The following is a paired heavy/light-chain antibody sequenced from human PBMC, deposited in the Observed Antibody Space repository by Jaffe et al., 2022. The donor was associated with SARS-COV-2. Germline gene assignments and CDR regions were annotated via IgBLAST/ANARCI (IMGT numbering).Light chain of an antibody. CDR2: GAS. J-gene: IGKJ1*01. V-gene: IGKV3-20*01. Sequence: EFVLTQSPGTLSLSPGERATLSCRASQSVSSSYLAWYQQKPGQAPRLLIYGASSRATGIPDRFSGSGSGTDFTLTISRLEPEDFAVYYCQQYGSSPWTFGQGTKVEVK. CDR1: QSVSSSY. CDR3: QQYGSSPWT.
Heavy chain of an antibody. J-gene: IGHJ4*02. Sequence: EVQVLESGGGLVQPGGSLRLSCAASGFTFSSYAMSWVRQAPGKGLEWVSGISANAVGTYYADSVKGRFTISRDNSKNTVYLQMNSLRAEDTAVYYCAKGDRSWGKYYFDYWGQGTLVTVSS. CDR3: AKGDRSWGKYYFDY. CDR2: ISANAVGT. D-gene: IGHD6-13*01. V-gene: IGHV3-23*01. CDR1: GFTFSSYA.